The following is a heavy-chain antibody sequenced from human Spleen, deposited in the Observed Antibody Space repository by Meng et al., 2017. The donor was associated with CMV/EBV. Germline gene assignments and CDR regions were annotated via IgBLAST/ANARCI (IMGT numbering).Heavy chain of an antibody. J-gene: IGHJ4*02. D-gene: IGHD2-15*01. CDR2: IYYSGST. Sequence: SETLSLTCTVSGGSISSSSYYWGWIRQPPGKGLEWIGSIYYSGSTYYNPSLKSRVTISVDTSKNQFSLKLSSVTAADTAVYYCARVDCSGGSCYPYYFDYWGQGTLVTVSS. CDR3: ARVDCSGGSCYPYYFDY. CDR1: GGSISSSSYY. V-gene: IGHV4-39*07.